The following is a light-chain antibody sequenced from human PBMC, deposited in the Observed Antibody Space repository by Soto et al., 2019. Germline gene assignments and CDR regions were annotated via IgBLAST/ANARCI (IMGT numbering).Light chain of an antibody. CDR2: DAS. CDR3: QQRSDWPLT. CDR1: QSLNSY. V-gene: IGKV3-11*01. Sequence: EIVLTQSPATLSLSPGERATLSCRASQSLNSYLAWFQQKPGQAPRLLIYDASNRATGIPARFSGSGSGTDLTRTIISLEPEDFAVYYCQQRSDWPLTFGGGTKVEI. J-gene: IGKJ4*01.